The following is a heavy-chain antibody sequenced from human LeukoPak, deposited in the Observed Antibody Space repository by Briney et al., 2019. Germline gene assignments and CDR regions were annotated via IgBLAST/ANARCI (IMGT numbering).Heavy chain of an antibody. V-gene: IGHV3-23*01. CDR2: ISGSGGST. CDR3: ARDGGPSSSGSQFFNY. J-gene: IGHJ4*02. CDR1: GFTFSSYA. D-gene: IGHD1-26*01. Sequence: GGSLRLSYAASGFTFSSYAMSWVRQAPGKGLGWVSAISGSGGSTYYADSVKGRFTISRDNSKNTLYLQMNSLRVEDTAVYSCARDGGPSSSGSQFFNYWGQGALVTVSS.